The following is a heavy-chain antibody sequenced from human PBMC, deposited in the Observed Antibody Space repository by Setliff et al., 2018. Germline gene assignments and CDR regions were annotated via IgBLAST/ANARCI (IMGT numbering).Heavy chain of an antibody. CDR3: ARALRGYCSGGSCYNWFDP. J-gene: IGHJ5*02. Sequence: GSLRLSCAASGFTFSSYAMYWVRQAPGKGLEWVAVISYDGSNKYYADSVKGRFTISRDNSKNTLYLQMNSLRAEDTAVYYCARALRGYCSGGSCYNWFDPWGQGTLVTVSS. CDR2: ISYDGSNK. V-gene: IGHV3-30*04. D-gene: IGHD2-15*01. CDR1: GFTFSSYA.